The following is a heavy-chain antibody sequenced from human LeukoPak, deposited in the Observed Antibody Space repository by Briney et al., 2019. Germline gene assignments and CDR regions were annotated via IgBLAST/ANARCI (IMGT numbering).Heavy chain of an antibody. J-gene: IGHJ4*02. CDR2: YYDSGST. CDR1: GGSISSYF. V-gene: IGHV4-59*01. D-gene: IGHD6-19*01. Sequence: PSETLSLTWTVSGGSISSYFWSWIRQPPGKGLGWMGYYYDSGSTNYNPSLKSRVTISVDTPTTQFALKLSSVTAADTAVYYCARSIAVAQFDYWGQGTLVTVSS. CDR3: ARSIAVAQFDY.